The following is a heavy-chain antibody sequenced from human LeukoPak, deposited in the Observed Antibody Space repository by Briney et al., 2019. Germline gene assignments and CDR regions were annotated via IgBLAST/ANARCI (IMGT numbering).Heavy chain of an antibody. CDR3: ARGRSNWGYFDY. CDR1: GGSISSSSYY. Sequence: PSETLSLTCTVSGGSISSSSYYWGWIRQPPGKGLEWIGSIYYSGSTYYNPSLKSRVTISVDRSKNQFSLKLSSVTAADTAVYYCARGRSNWGYFDYWGQGTLVTVSS. J-gene: IGHJ4*02. V-gene: IGHV4-39*07. D-gene: IGHD7-27*01. CDR2: IYYSGST.